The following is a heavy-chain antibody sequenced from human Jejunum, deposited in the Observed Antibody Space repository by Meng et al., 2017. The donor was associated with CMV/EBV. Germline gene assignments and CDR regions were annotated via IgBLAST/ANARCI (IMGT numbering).Heavy chain of an antibody. Sequence: TCTVSGGSISSDNYYWTLIRQHPGAGLEWVGNIYYTGSTYYNPSLKSRLTISVDTSNNQFSLRLTSVTAADTAVYYCAGGPNLNYFDYWGQGAPVTVSS. CDR2: IYYTGST. CDR1: GGSISSDNYY. D-gene: IGHD1-1*01. CDR3: AGGPNLNYFDY. V-gene: IGHV4-31*03. J-gene: IGHJ4*02.